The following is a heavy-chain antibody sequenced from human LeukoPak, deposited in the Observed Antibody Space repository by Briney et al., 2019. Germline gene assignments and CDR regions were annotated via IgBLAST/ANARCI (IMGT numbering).Heavy chain of an antibody. CDR2: IIGSSGDT. J-gene: IGHJ4*02. D-gene: IGHD2-2*02. Sequence: GGSLRLSCAASGITFSNFAMSWVRQAPGKGLEWVSLIIGSSGDTFYADSVKGRFTISRDNSKNRLYLQMNSLRAEDTAVYYCARDQSSGDIVVVPAAIKDYWGQGTLVTVSS. CDR3: ARDQSSGDIVVVPAAIKDY. V-gene: IGHV3-23*01. CDR1: GITFSNFA.